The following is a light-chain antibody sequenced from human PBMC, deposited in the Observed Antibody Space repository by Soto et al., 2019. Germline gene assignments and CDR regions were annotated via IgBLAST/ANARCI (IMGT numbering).Light chain of an antibody. V-gene: IGLV1-44*01. Sequence: QLVLTQPPSASGTPGQRVTISCSGSSSSIGSDTVNWYQQLPGTAPRLLIYSNNQRPSGVPDRFSGSKSGTSASLAISGLQSEDEADYYCAAWDDSLNGQVFGGGTKLTVL. CDR3: AAWDDSLNGQV. J-gene: IGLJ2*01. CDR2: SNN. CDR1: SSSIGSDT.